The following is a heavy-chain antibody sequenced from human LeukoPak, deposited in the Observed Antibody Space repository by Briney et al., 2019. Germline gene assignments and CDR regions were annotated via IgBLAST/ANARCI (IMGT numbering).Heavy chain of an antibody. CDR1: VGSFCGYY. Sequence: SETLCLTSADYVGSFCGYYWSWIRQPPGKRLYWIGEINHSGSTNYNPSLKSRVTISVDTSKNQFSLKLSSVTAADTAVYYCARVDYYDSSGGSDYWGQGTLVTVSS. CDR2: INHSGST. V-gene: IGHV4-34*01. J-gene: IGHJ4*02. D-gene: IGHD3-22*01. CDR3: ARVDYYDSSGGSDY.